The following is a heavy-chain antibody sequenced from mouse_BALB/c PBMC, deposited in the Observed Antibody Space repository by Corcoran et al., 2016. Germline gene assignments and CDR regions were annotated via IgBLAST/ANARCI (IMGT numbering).Heavy chain of an antibody. Sequence: QIQLVLSGPELKKPGETVKISCKASGYTFTNYGMNWVKQAPGKGLKWMGWINTYTGEPTYADDFKGRFAFSLETSASTAYLQINNLKNEDTATYFCASYYGSSFAYWSQGTLVTVSA. V-gene: IGHV9-3-1*01. CDR3: ASYYGSSFAY. CDR2: INTYTGEP. CDR1: GYTFTNYG. J-gene: IGHJ3*01. D-gene: IGHD1-1*01.